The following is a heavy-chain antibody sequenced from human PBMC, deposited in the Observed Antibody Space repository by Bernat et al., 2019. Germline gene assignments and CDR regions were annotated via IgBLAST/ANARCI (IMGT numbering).Heavy chain of an antibody. V-gene: IGHV3-74*01. CDR1: GFTFSTYW. D-gene: IGHD4-17*01. CDR2: INSDASIT. J-gene: IGHJ4*02. Sequence: EVQLVESGGGLVQPGGSLRLSCAASGFTFSTYWMHWVRQAPGKGLVWVSRINSDASITSYADTVKGRFTISSDNAKNKLYLQMNSLRADDTAIYYCATYGNGEFDYWGQGTLVTVSS. CDR3: ATYGNGEFDY.